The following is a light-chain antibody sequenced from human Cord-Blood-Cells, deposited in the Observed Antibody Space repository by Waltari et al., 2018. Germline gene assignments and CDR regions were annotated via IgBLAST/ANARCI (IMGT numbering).Light chain of an antibody. V-gene: IGLV2-11*01. CDR3: CSYAGSYTLV. Sequence: QSALTQPRSVSGSPGQSVTISCTRTSSDVGGYNYVSWYQQHPGKAPKLMIYDVSKRPSAVPDRFSGSKSGNTASLTISGLQAEDEADYYCCSYAGSYTLVFGGGTKLTVL. CDR1: SSDVGGYNY. CDR2: DVS. J-gene: IGLJ2*01.